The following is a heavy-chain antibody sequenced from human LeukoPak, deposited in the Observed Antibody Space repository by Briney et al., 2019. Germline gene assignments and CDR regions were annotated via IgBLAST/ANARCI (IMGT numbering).Heavy chain of an antibody. CDR1: GFTFSSYW. J-gene: IGHJ4*02. Sequence: GGSLRLSSAASGFTFSSYWMSWVRQAPGKGLEWVANIKQDGSEKYYVDSVKGRFTISRDNAKNSLYLQMNSLRAEDTAVYYCARVSGSWSYYFDYWGQGTLVTVSS. CDR3: ARVSGSWSYYFDY. D-gene: IGHD6-13*01. V-gene: IGHV3-7*01. CDR2: IKQDGSEK.